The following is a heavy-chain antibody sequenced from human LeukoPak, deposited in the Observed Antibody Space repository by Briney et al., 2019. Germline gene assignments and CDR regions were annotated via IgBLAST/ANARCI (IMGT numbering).Heavy chain of an antibody. CDR2: IIPIFGTA. CDR1: GGTFSSYA. J-gene: IGHJ4*02. V-gene: IGHV1-69*13. Sequence: ASVKVSCKASGGTFSSYAISWVRQAPGQGLEWMGGIIPIFGTANYAQKFQGRVTITADESTSTAYMELSSLRSEDTAVYYCARQSSGYDPEGKQNFDYWGQGTLVTVSS. CDR3: ARQSSGYDPEGKQNFDY. D-gene: IGHD5-12*01.